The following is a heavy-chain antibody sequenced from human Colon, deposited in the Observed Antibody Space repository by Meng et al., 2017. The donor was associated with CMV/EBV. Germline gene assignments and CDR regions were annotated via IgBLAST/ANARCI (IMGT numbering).Heavy chain of an antibody. CDR1: GGSVNSGSYY. V-gene: IGHV4-61*01. CDR3: ARETSGWSTGIDY. J-gene: IGHJ4*02. D-gene: IGHD6-19*01. CDR2: ISYSWNT. Sequence: SEPLSLTCNVSGGSVNSGSYYWTWIRQPPGKGLEWFGYISYSWNTNYNPSLKSRLTIEVDTSRNQFSLKLTSVSAADTAMYYCARETSGWSTGIDYWGQGTLVTVSS.